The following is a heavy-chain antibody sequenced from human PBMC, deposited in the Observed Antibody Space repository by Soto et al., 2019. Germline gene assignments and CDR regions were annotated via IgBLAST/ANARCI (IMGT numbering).Heavy chain of an antibody. CDR1: GYTFTSYY. V-gene: IGHV1-46*01. J-gene: IGHJ4*02. CDR2: INPSGGST. Sequence: QVQLVQSGAEVKKPGASVKVSCKASGYTFTSYYMHWVRQAPGQGLEWMGIINPSGGSTSYAQKFQGRVTMTRDTSTSTVYMELSSLGSEDTAVYYWPRGEGSKGYYFDYWGQGTLVTVSS. D-gene: IGHD1-26*01. CDR3: PRGEGSKGYYFDY.